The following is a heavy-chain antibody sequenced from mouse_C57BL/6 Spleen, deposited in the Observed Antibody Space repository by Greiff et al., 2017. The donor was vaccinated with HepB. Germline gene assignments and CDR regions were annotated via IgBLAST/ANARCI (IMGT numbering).Heavy chain of an antibody. J-gene: IGHJ1*03. CDR2: INPSNGGT. CDR1: GYTFTSYW. V-gene: IGHV1-53*01. CDR3: ARSGITTVVPYWYFDV. Sequence: QVQLKQPGTELVKPGASVKLSCKASGYTFTSYWMHWVKQRPGQGLEWIGNINPSNGGTNYNEKFKSKATLTVDKSSSTAYMQLSSLTSEDSAVYYCARSGITTVVPYWYFDVWGTGTTVTVSS. D-gene: IGHD1-1*01.